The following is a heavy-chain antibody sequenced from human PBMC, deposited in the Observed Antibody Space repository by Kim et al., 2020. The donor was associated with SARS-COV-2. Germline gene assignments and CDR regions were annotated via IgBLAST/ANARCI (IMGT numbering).Heavy chain of an antibody. V-gene: IGHV3-30*04. CDR2: VSYDGTNK. CDR3: VRDLYAFGQTWFDP. D-gene: IGHD3-16*01. CDR1: GFTFSNHA. J-gene: IGHJ5*02. Sequence: GGSLRLSCAASGFTFSNHAMHWVRQAPGKGLDWVAVVSYDGTNKYYADSVKGRFTISRDNSKNTLFLQMKSLRVEDTAMYWCVRDLYAFGQTWFDPWGQG.